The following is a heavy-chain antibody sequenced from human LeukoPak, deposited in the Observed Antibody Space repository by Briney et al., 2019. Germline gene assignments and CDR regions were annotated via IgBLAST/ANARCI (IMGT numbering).Heavy chain of an antibody. CDR1: GDSISSSGFY. Sequence: PSETLYLTCTVSGDSISSSGFYWGWIRQPPGKGLEWIGSFFYGETTFYSPSLKSRVTISIDASKSQFSLRLNSVTVADTAVYFCARHRPGDGIRDWGQGTLLTVSS. CDR2: FFYGETT. CDR3: ARHRPGDGIRD. J-gene: IGHJ4*02. V-gene: IGHV4-39*01. D-gene: IGHD5-24*01.